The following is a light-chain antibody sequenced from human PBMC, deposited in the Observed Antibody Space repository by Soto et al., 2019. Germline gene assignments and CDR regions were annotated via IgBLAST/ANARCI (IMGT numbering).Light chain of an antibody. Sequence: EIVMTQSPATLSVSPGERATLSCRASQSVSSNLAWYQQKPSQAPRLLIYGASTRATAIPARFSGSGSGTEFTLTISSLQSEDFAVYYCQQYNKWPLTFGGGTKVDIK. V-gene: IGKV3-15*01. CDR2: GAS. J-gene: IGKJ4*01. CDR1: QSVSSN. CDR3: QQYNKWPLT.